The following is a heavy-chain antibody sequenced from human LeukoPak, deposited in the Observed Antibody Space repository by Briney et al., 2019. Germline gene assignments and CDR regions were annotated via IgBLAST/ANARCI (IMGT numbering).Heavy chain of an antibody. CDR3: AAGSSGYYYVDY. J-gene: IGHJ4*02. D-gene: IGHD3-22*01. V-gene: IGHV1-69*05. CDR1: GGTFSSYA. CDR2: IIPIFGTA. Sequence: GASVKVSCKASGGTFSSYAISWVRQAPGQGLEWMGRIIPIFGTANYAQKFQGRVTITTDESTSTAYMELSSLRSEDTAVYYCAAGSSGYYYVDYWGQGTLVTVSS.